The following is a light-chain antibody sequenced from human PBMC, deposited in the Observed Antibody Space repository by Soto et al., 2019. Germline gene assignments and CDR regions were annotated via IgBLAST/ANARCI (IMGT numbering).Light chain of an antibody. J-gene: IGLJ2*01. CDR3: SSYASNGDVL. CDR1: SSDVGTYEY. Sequence: QSALTQPASVSGSPGQSITISCTGTSSDVGTYEYVSWYPHHPGKAPKLMIYDVSNRPSGVSDRFSGSKSGNTASLTISGLQAEDEADYYCSSYASNGDVLFGGGTKLTVL. V-gene: IGLV2-14*03. CDR2: DVS.